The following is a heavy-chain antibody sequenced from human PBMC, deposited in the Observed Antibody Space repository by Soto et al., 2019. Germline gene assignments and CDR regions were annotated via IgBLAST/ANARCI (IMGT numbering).Heavy chain of an antibody. D-gene: IGHD2-2*01. CDR3: AREFRRGYCSSTSCYVLYWYFDL. CDR2: IYYSGST. V-gene: IGHV4-59*01. J-gene: IGHJ2*01. Sequence: QVQLQESGPGLVKPSETLSLTCTVSGGSSSSYYWSWIRQPPGKGLEWIGYIYYSGSTNYNPSLKSRVTISVDTSKNQFSLKLSSVTAADTAVYYCAREFRRGYCSSTSCYVLYWYFDLWGRGTLVTVSS. CDR1: GGSSSSYY.